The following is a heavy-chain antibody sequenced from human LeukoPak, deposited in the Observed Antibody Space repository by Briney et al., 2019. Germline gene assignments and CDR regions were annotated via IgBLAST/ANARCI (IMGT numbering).Heavy chain of an antibody. CDR3: AKADYYDSSGYYPTPDY. CDR2: IRYDGSNK. CDR1: GFTFSSYG. Sequence: GGSLRLSCAASGFTFSSYGMHWVRQAPGKGLEWVAFIRYDGSNKYYADSVKGRFTISRDNSKNTLYLQMNGLRAEDTAVYYCAKADYYDSSGYYPTPDYWGQGTLVTVSS. D-gene: IGHD3-22*01. J-gene: IGHJ4*02. V-gene: IGHV3-30*02.